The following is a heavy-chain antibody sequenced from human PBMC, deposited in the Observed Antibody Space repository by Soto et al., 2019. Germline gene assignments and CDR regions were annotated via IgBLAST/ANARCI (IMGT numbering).Heavy chain of an antibody. D-gene: IGHD6-13*01. CDR2: ISYDGSNK. Sequence: QVQLVESGGGVVQPGRSLRLSCAASGFTFSSYGMHWVRQAPGKGLEWVAVISYDGSNKYYADSVKGRFTISRDNSKNTVYLQRNSLRAEDTAVYYCAKDSSSWTDYYYYGMDVWGQGTTVTVSS. CDR1: GFTFSSYG. V-gene: IGHV3-30*18. J-gene: IGHJ6*02. CDR3: AKDSSSWTDYYYYGMDV.